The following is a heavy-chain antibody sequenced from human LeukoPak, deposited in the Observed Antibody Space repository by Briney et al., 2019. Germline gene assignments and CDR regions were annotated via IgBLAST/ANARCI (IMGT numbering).Heavy chain of an antibody. Sequence: SETLSLTCAVSGGSIRDYQWSWIRQPPGKGLEWIGYIYDSGSTTYNPSLKSRVTILVDTSKDQVSLTLSSVTAADTAVYYCARGRRGRYYDISRYNYFDYWGQGTLVSVSS. CDR3: ARGRRGRYYDISRYNYFDY. D-gene: IGHD3-22*01. CDR1: GGSIRDYQ. CDR2: IYDSGST. J-gene: IGHJ4*02. V-gene: IGHV4-59*01.